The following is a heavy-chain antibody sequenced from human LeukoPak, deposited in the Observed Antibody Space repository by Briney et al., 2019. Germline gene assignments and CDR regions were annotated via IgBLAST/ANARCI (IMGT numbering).Heavy chain of an antibody. CDR2: ISAYNGNT. J-gene: IGHJ6*03. CDR3: ARVGTTVTHDPSYYYYYYMDV. Sequence: ASVKVSCKASGYTFTGYYMHWVRQAPGQGLEWMGWISAYNGNTNYAQKLQGRVTMTTDTSTSTAYMELRSLRSDDTAVYYCARVGTTVTHDPSYYYYYYMDVWGKGTTVTVSS. CDR1: GYTFTGYY. D-gene: IGHD4-17*01. V-gene: IGHV1-18*04.